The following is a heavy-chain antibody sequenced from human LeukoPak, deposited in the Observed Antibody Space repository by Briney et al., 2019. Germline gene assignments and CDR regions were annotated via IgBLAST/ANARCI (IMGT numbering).Heavy chain of an antibody. D-gene: IGHD1-14*01. Sequence: PSETLSLTCTVAGDPISSYFWSWIRQSPGRGLECIGDIDYSVTTNYNPSLKSRVIISVDNSKNLSSLKLSSVTAADTAIYYCARSSGGYYFDYWGQGTLVTVSS. V-gene: IGHV4-59*01. J-gene: IGHJ4*02. CDR3: ARSSGGYYFDY. CDR2: IDYSVTT. CDR1: GDPISSYF.